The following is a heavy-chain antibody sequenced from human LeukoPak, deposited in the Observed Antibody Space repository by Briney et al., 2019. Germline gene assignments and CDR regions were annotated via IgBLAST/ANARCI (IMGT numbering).Heavy chain of an antibody. CDR3: ARILSSAWGELGY. CDR2: IRNDGSNK. Sequence: GGSLRLSCAASAFTFSSYGMHWVRQAPGKGLEWVAFIRNDGSNKYHTDSVKGRFTISRDNSKNTLYLQMNSLRAEDTAVYFCARILSSAWGELGYWGQGTLVTVSS. V-gene: IGHV3-30*02. J-gene: IGHJ4*02. D-gene: IGHD6-19*01. CDR1: AFTFSSYG.